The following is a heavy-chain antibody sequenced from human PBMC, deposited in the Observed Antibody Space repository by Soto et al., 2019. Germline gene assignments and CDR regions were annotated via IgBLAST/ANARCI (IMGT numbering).Heavy chain of an antibody. CDR3: VRGTYYYDSSGNNWFDP. CDR1: GYTFTSYD. Sequence: ASVKVSCKASGYTFTSYDINWVRQATGQGLEWMGWMNPNSGNTGHAQKFQGRVTMTRNTSISTAYMELSSLRSEDTAVYYCVRGTYYYDSSGNNWFDPWGQGTLVTVSS. J-gene: IGHJ5*02. D-gene: IGHD3-22*01. CDR2: MNPNSGNT. V-gene: IGHV1-8*01.